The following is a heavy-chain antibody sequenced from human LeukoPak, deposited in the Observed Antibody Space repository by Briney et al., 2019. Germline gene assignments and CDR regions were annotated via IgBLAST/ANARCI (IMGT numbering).Heavy chain of an antibody. J-gene: IGHJ5*02. CDR1: GFTVSSHY. D-gene: IGHD3-3*01. Sequence: PGGSLRLSCAASGFTVSSHYMSWVRQAPGKGLEWVSVIYSGGSTYYTDSVKGRFTISRDNPKNTLYLQMNSLRAEDTAMYYCATDSLGIFGRTWGQGTLVTVSS. V-gene: IGHV3-53*01. CDR2: IYSGGST. CDR3: ATDSLGIFGRT.